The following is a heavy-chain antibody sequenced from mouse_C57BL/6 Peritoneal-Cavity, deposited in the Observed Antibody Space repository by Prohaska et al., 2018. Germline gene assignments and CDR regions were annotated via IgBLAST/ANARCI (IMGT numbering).Heavy chain of an antibody. V-gene: IGHV11-2*01. D-gene: IGHD2-1*01. CDR2: INSDGSAI. Sequence: EVQLLETGGGLVQPGGSRGLSCEGSGFTFSGFWMSWVRQTPGKTLALIGDINSDGSAINYEPSIKDRFTIFRDNDKSTLYLQMSNVRSEDTATYFCMRYGNYWYFDVWGTGTTVTVSS. CDR3: MRYGNYWYFDV. J-gene: IGHJ1*03. CDR1: GFTFSGFW.